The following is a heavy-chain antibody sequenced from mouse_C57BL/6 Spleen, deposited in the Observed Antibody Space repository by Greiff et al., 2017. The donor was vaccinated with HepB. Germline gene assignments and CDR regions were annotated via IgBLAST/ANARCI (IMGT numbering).Heavy chain of an antibody. CDR2: INPSSGYT. D-gene: IGHD2-4*01. CDR3: ARDDYGEAY. V-gene: IGHV1-7*01. CDR1: GYTFTSYW. J-gene: IGHJ3*01. Sequence: QVHVKQSGAELAKPGASVKLSCKASGYTFTSYWMHWVKQRPVQGLEWIGYINPSSGYTKYNQKFKDKATLTADKSSSTAYMQLSSLTYEDSAVYYCARDDYGEAYWGQGTLVTVSA.